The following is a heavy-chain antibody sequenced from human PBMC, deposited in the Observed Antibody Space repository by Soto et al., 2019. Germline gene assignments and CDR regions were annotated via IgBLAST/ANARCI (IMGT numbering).Heavy chain of an antibody. Sequence: ASVKLSCKASGYTFTSYYMHWVRQAPGQGLEWMGIINPSGGSTSYAQKFQGRVTMTRDTSTSTVYMELSSLRSEDTAVYYCARGVGWYYYYHYLMAVRGQRSTVT. J-gene: IGHJ6*02. CDR1: GYTFTSYY. CDR2: INPSGGST. CDR3: ARGVGWYYYYHYLMAV. V-gene: IGHV1-46*01. D-gene: IGHD1-26*01.